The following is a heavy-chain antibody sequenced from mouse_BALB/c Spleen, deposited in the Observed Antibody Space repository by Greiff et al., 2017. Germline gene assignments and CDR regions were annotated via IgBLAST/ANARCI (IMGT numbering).Heavy chain of an antibody. J-gene: IGHJ4*01. V-gene: IGHV3-6*02. CDR1: GYSFTSGYY. CDR3: ATPYAMDY. CDR2: ISYDGSN. Sequence: EVQVVESGPGLVKPSQSLSLTCSVTGYSFTSGYYWNWIRQFPGNKLEWMGYISYDGSNNYNPSLKNRISITRDTSKNQFFLKLNSVTTEDTATYYCATPYAMDYWGQGTSVTVSS.